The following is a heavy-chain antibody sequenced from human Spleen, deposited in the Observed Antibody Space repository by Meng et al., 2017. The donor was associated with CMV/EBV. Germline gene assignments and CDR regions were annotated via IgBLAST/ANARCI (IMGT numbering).Heavy chain of an antibody. CDR2: ISAYNGNT. D-gene: IGHD3-22*01. Sequence: VQLVHAGAEVKKPGALVKVSCKASGYTFTSYGISWVRQAPGQGLEWMGWISAYNGNTNYAQKLQGRVTMTTDTSTSTAYMELRSLRSDDTAVYYCARGEYYYDSSGYYLLDYWGQGTLVTVSS. V-gene: IGHV1-18*01. CDR1: GYTFTSYG. CDR3: ARGEYYYDSSGYYLLDY. J-gene: IGHJ4*02.